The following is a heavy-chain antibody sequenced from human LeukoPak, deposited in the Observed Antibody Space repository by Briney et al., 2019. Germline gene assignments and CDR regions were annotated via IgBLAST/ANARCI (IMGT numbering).Heavy chain of an antibody. CDR1: GGSISSYY. J-gene: IGHJ4*02. Sequence: SETLSLTCTVSGGSISSYYRSWIRQPPGKGLEWIGYIYYSGSTNYNPSLESRVTISVDTSKNQFSLKLNSVTAADTAVYYCARRAATANYYFDYWGQGTLVTVSS. CDR3: ARRAATANYYFDY. CDR2: IYYSGST. V-gene: IGHV4-59*01. D-gene: IGHD6-13*01.